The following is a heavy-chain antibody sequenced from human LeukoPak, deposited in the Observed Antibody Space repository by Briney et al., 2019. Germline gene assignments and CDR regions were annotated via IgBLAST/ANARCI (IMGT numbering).Heavy chain of an antibody. V-gene: IGHV4-39*07. D-gene: IGHD3-22*01. J-gene: IGHJ4*02. CDR3: ARGSGSAYSYLAHFDY. Sequence: SSETLSFTCAVSGGSISRGSYYWGWIRHPPGKGLEWMGSLSYSGITYYNPSLKSRVTISEDTSKNHFSLKLNSVTAADTAVYYCARGSGSAYSYLAHFDYWGQGTLVTVSS. CDR1: GGSISRGSYY. CDR2: LSYSGIT.